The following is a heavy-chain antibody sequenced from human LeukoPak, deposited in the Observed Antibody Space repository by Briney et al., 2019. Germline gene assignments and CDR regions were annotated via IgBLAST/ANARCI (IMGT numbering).Heavy chain of an antibody. CDR1: GFTFTNSA. CDR3: AAEKRVYCSGGACYPDAFDI. CDR2: IVARSGIT. V-gene: IGHV1-58*01. D-gene: IGHD2-15*01. J-gene: IGHJ3*02. Sequence: VKVSCKASGFTFTNSAVQWVRQARGQRLEWIGWIVARSGITNYVQKFQERVTVTRDMSASTAYMELSSLRSEDTAVYYCAAEKRVYCSGGACYPDAFDIWGQGTTVTVSS.